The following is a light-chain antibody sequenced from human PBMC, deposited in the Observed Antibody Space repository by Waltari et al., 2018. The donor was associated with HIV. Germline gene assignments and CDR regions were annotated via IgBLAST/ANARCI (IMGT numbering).Light chain of an antibody. V-gene: IGLV2-23*01. CDR1: SRVVGSYNI. CDR3: CSYAANNPLL. Sequence: SALTQPASVSASPGPPTPTSCTSTSRVVGSYNIVPWYQQHQGKAPKFMIYVGTKRPSGVSNRFSGSKSDNTASLTISGLQAEDEADYHCCSYAANNPLLFGGGTKLTVL. CDR2: VGT. J-gene: IGLJ3*02.